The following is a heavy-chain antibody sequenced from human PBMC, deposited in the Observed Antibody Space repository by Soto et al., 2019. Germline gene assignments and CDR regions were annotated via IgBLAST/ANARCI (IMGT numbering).Heavy chain of an antibody. V-gene: IGHV3-48*02. CDR2: ITSSSITI. Sequence: EVQLVESGGGLVQPGGSLRLSCAASGFTFSSFSMNWVRQAPGKGLEWLSYITSSSITIYYADSVKGRFTISRDNAKNSLYLQMNILRDEDTAVYYCARDSSSWNFYYWGQGALVTVSS. CDR1: GFTFSSFS. D-gene: IGHD6-13*01. CDR3: ARDSSSWNFYY. J-gene: IGHJ4*02.